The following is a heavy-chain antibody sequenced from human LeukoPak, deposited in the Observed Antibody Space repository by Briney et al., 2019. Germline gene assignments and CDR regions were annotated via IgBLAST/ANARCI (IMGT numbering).Heavy chain of an antibody. CDR1: GGTFSSYA. Sequence: ASVKVSCKASGGTFSSYAISWVRQAPGQGLEWMGGIIPIFGTANYAQKFQGRVTITADESTSTAYMELSSLRSEDTAVYYCATELPTYYYGMDVWGQGTTVTVSS. D-gene: IGHD2-15*01. CDR2: IIPIFGTA. J-gene: IGHJ6*02. CDR3: ATELPTYYYGMDV. V-gene: IGHV1-69*13.